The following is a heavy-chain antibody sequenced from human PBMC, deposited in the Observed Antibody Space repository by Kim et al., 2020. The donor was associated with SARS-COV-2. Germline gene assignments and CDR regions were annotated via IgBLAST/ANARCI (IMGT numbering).Heavy chain of an antibody. CDR2: VYSSGST. J-gene: IGHJ4*02. D-gene: IGHD1-20*01. V-gene: IGHV4-59*13. CDR1: GGSMTSYY. Sequence: SETLSLTCTVSGGSMTSYYWSWIRQPPGKGLEWIGHVYSSGSTDYNPSLKSRLTISVDTSQNHFSLKLNSVTAADAAVYYCAREGPRYNWNGPLDYWGQGALVTVPS. CDR3: AREGPRYNWNGPLDY.